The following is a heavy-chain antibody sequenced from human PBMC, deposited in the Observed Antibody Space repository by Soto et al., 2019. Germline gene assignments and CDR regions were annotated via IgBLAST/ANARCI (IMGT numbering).Heavy chain of an antibody. D-gene: IGHD6-25*01. CDR2: IKQDGSEK. Sequence: EVQLVESGGGLVQPGGSLRLSCEASGFTFSNYWMSWVRQAPGKGLEWVANIKQDGSEKYFVGSVNGRFTISRDNAKNSLVLQVNSLRAEDTAVYYCAREKRANGYVDYWGQGTLVTVSS. V-gene: IGHV3-7*01. CDR1: GFTFSNYW. CDR3: AREKRANGYVDY. J-gene: IGHJ4*02.